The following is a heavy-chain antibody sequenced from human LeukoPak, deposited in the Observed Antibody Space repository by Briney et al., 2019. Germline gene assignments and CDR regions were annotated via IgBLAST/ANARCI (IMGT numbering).Heavy chain of an antibody. CDR3: ARTLEQQLVPGYFDY. D-gene: IGHD6-13*01. CDR1: GFTFSDYY. J-gene: IGHJ4*02. Sequence: GGSLRLSCAASGFTFSDYYMSWLRQAPGKGLEWVSYISSSGSTIYYADSVKGRFTISRDNAKNSLYLQMNSLRAEDTAVYYCARTLEQQLVPGYFDYWGQGTLVTVSS. V-gene: IGHV3-11*04. CDR2: ISSSGSTI.